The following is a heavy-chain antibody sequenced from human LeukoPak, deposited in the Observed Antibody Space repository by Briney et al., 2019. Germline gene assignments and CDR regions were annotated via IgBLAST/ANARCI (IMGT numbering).Heavy chain of an antibody. Sequence: GGSLRLSCAVSGFTFCGSAIYWVRQAPGKGLEWVSGISGRGDSTSCADSVNGRFTISRDISKKMVYLQMNSLRDEDTAIYYCAKDRFCTNLSCSGGTAFDVWGQGTLVTVSS. CDR2: ISGRGDST. D-gene: IGHD2-8*01. CDR3: AKDRFCTNLSCSGGTAFDV. V-gene: IGHV3-23*01. CDR1: GFTFCGSA. J-gene: IGHJ3*01.